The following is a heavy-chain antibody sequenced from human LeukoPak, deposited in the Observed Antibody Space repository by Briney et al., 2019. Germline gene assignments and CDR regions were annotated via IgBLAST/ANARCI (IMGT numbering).Heavy chain of an antibody. D-gene: IGHD6-6*01. CDR3: VKGFSSSSSSYFDY. CDR2: LSHNGQFT. CDR1: GFTFDDYI. J-gene: IGHJ4*02. V-gene: IGHV3-43*01. Sequence: GGSLRLSCAASGFTFDDYIMHWVRQAPGKGLEWVSLLSHNGQFTYYADSLRGRFTISRDNRKNFVYLQMTGLTSEDSGLYYCVKGFSSSSSSYFDYWGPGTLVTVS.